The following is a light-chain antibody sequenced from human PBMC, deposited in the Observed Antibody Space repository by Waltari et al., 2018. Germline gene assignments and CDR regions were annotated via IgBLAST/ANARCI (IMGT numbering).Light chain of an antibody. CDR1: ALAKQY. V-gene: IGLV3-25*03. Sequence: SNNLTQPPSVSVSPGQTARITSSGAALAKQYAYWYQQKPGQAPVLVIYKDTQRPSGIPERFSGSTSGTTVTLTITGVQAEDEADYYCQSTDSSASVWVFGGGAKLTV. J-gene: IGLJ3*02. CDR3: QSTDSSASVWV. CDR2: KDT.